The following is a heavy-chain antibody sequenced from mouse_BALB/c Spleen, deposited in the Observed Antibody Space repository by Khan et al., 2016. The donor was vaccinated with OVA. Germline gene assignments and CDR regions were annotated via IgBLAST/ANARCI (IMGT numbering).Heavy chain of an antibody. J-gene: IGHJ3*01. CDR1: GFSITSDYA. Sequence: VQLKESGPGLVKPSQSLSLTCTVTGFSITSDYAWNWIRQFPGNKLEWMCYINSSGDTSKNPSLKGRMSISRDTSKNQFFLQLNSVTTEDTATYFRVRGRTYWGQGTLVTVSA. CDR2: INSSGDT. CDR3: VRGRTY. V-gene: IGHV3-2*02.